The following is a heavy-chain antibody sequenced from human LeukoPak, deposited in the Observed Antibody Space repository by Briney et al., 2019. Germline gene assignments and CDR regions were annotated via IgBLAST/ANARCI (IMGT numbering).Heavy chain of an antibody. Sequence: PGGSLRLSCEVSGFSFSDYGMRWVRQAPGQGLEWVARRKQDGTEYYVASVRGRFTSSSDNATNSLFLQIKSLRVEDTAVYYCARPRYRGFDYWGQGALVTVSS. CDR3: ARPRYRGFDY. V-gene: IGHV3-7*01. D-gene: IGHD3-10*01. J-gene: IGHJ4*02. CDR2: RKQDGTE. CDR1: GFSFSDYG.